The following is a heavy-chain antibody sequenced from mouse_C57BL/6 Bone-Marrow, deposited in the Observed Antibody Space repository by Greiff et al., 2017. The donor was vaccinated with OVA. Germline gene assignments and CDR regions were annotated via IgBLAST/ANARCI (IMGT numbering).Heavy chain of an antibody. V-gene: IGHV3-6*01. CDR3: ARDPYGSSPFYWYFDV. CDR2: ISYDGSN. Sequence: VQLQQSGPGLVKPSQSLSLTCSVTGYSITSGYYWNWIRQFPGNKLEWMGYISYDGSNNYNPSLKNRISITRDTSKNQFFLKLNSVTTEDTATYYCARDPYGSSPFYWYFDVWGTGTTVTVSS. D-gene: IGHD1-1*01. CDR1: GYSITSGYY. J-gene: IGHJ1*03.